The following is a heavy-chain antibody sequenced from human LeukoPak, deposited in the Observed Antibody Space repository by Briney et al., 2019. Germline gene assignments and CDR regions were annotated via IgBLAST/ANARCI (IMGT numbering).Heavy chain of an antibody. J-gene: IGHJ4*02. CDR2: ISAYNGNT. D-gene: IGHD3-3*01. Sequence: GASVKVSCKASGYTFTSYGISWVRQAPGQGLEWMGWISAYNGNTNYAQKLQGRVTMTTDTSTSTAYMELRSLRSDDTAVYYCARQTREIRHDFWSGYYTFDDYWGQGTLVTVSS. V-gene: IGHV1-18*01. CDR3: ARQTREIRHDFWSGYYTFDDY. CDR1: GYTFTSYG.